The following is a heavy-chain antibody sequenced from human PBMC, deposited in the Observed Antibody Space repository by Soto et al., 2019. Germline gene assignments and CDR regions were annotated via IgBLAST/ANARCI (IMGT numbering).Heavy chain of an antibody. D-gene: IGHD3-22*01. J-gene: IGHJ4*02. Sequence: KSSETLSLTCAVNGGSFSGFYWSWIRQPPGMGLEWIGEINHGGSTNYNPSLKSRLTMSVDMSKNQLYLRLRSVTAADTAVYYCARVTPRYYYDSRRFDFWGQGSLVTVSS. CDR2: INHGGST. V-gene: IGHV4-34*01. CDR1: GGSFSGFY. CDR3: ARVTPRYYYDSRRFDF.